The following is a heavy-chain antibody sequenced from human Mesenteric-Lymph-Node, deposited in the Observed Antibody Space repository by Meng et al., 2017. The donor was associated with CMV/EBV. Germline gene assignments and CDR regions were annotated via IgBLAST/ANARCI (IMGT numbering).Heavy chain of an antibody. V-gene: IGHV4-38-2*02. CDR3: ARVRGLTVPA. Sequence: SETLSLTCTVSGYSINSDYYWGWIRQSPGKGLEWIGYIYHSGTTYYKSSLMSRVTISLDTSKNQFSLKLSSVTAADTAVYYCARVRGLTVPAWGQGTLVTVSS. D-gene: IGHD6-19*01. J-gene: IGHJ5*02. CDR1: GYSINSDYY. CDR2: IYHSGTT.